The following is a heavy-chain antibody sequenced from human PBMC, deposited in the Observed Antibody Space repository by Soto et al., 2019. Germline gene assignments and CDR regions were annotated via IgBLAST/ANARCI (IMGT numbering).Heavy chain of an antibody. CDR3: AKFWNGFDC. CDR2: ISGNGIST. V-gene: IGHV3-23*01. CDR1: GFTLDNYA. D-gene: IGHD3-3*01. J-gene: IGHJ4*02. Sequence: GSLRLSCAASGFTLDNYAMSWVRQAPGKGLEWVSTISGNGISTYYTDSVEGRFTISRDISKNTLYLQMNSLRVGDTAVYYCAKFWNGFDCWGQGTLVTVSS.